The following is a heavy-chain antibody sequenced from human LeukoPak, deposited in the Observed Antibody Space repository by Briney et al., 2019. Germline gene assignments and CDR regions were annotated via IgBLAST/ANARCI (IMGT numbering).Heavy chain of an antibody. Sequence: SVEVSCKASGGTFSSYAISWVRQAPGQGLEWMGGIIPIFGTANYAQKFQGRVTITADESTSTAYMELSSLRSEDTAVYYCARDLYDILTGTDLGAFDIWGQGTMVTVSS. D-gene: IGHD3-9*01. V-gene: IGHV1-69*13. CDR1: GGTFSSYA. CDR2: IIPIFGTA. CDR3: ARDLYDILTGTDLGAFDI. J-gene: IGHJ3*02.